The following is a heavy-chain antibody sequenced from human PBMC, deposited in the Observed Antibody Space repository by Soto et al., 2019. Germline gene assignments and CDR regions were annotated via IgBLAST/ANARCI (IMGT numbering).Heavy chain of an antibody. CDR1: WFTVSSNY. J-gene: IGHJ4*02. CDR3: ASGHDYDSSGGYYFEY. D-gene: IGHD3-22*01. Sequence: GGSLRLSCAASWFTVSSNYMNWVRQAPGKGLEWVSVIYSAGNRYYVDSVRGRFSISRDNSKNTVYLQMNSLRVEDTAVYYCASGHDYDSSGGYYFEYWGQGTLVTVSS. V-gene: IGHV3-53*01. CDR2: IYSAGNR.